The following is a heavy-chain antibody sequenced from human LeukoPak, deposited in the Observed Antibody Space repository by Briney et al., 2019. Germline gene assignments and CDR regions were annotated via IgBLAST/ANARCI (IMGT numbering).Heavy chain of an antibody. J-gene: IGHJ4*02. D-gene: IGHD3-10*01. CDR1: GYTFTSYY. CDR2: IIPILGIA. CDR3: AREEIFGYFDY. Sequence: ASVKVSCKASGYTFTSYYMHWVRQAPGQGLEWMGRIIPILGIANYAQKFQGRVTITADKSTSTAYMELSSLRSEDTAVYYCAREEIFGYFDYWGQGTLVTVSS. V-gene: IGHV1-69*04.